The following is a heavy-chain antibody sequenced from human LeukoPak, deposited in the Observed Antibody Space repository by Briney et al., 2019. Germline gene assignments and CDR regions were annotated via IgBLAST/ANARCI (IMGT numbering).Heavy chain of an antibody. J-gene: IGHJ4*02. CDR1: GYTFTSYG. Sequence: ASVKVSCKASGYTFTSYGISWVRQAPGQGLEWMGWISAYNGNTNYAQKLQGRVTMTTDTSTSTAYMELRSLRSDDTAVYYCARADSYYFNYYDSSGPGDYWGQGTLVTVSS. CDR2: ISAYNGNT. CDR3: ARADSYYFNYYDSSGPGDY. D-gene: IGHD3-22*01. V-gene: IGHV1-18*01.